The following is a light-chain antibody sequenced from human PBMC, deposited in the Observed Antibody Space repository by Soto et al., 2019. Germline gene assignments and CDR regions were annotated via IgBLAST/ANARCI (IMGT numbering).Light chain of an antibody. CDR1: SSDVGGYNY. Sequence: QPALTQPASMSGSPVRSITISCTGTSSDVGGYNYVSWYQQHPGKAPKLMIYDVSNRPSGVSNRFSGSKSGNTASLTISGLQAEDEADYYCSSYTSSSTLVFGTGTKVTVL. CDR2: DVS. V-gene: IGLV2-14*01. J-gene: IGLJ1*01. CDR3: SSYTSSSTLV.